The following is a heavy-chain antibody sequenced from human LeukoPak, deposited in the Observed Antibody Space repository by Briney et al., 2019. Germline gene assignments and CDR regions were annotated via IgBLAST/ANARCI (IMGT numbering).Heavy chain of an antibody. D-gene: IGHD1-1*01. CDR2: ISYSGST. CDR3: AREGTAGTNLNWFDP. Sequence: SETLSLTCTVSGGSISSYYWSWIRQPPGKGLEWIGYISYSGSTNFNPSLKSRVTISVDTSKNQFSLKLSSVTAADAAVYYCAREGTAGTNLNWFDPWGQGTLVTVSS. CDR1: GGSISSYY. J-gene: IGHJ5*02. V-gene: IGHV4-59*01.